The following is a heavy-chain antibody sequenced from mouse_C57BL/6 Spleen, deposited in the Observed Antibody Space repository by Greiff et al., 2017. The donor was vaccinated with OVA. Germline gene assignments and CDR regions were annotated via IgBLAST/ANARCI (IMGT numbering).Heavy chain of an antibody. CDR2: IYPGSGST. CDR3: ARGLYYDYVYAMDG. Sequence: QVQLQQPGAELVKPGASVKMSCKASGYTFTSYWITWVKQRPGQGLEWIGDIYPGSGSTNYNEKFKSKTTLSVDTSSSTAYMQLSSLTSEDSAVYYCARGLYYDYVYAMDGWGQGTSVTVSS. J-gene: IGHJ4*01. D-gene: IGHD2-4*01. CDR1: GYTFTSYW. V-gene: IGHV1-55*01.